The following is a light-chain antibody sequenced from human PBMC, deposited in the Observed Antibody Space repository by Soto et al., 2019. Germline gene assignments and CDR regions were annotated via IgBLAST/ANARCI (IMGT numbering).Light chain of an antibody. CDR2: GAS. V-gene: IGKV3-15*01. J-gene: IGKJ4*01. Sequence: ETVMTQSPATLSVSPGERATLSCRASQSVNSNLAWYQQESGQPPRLLVFGASTRATGVAARFSGSGSGTEFTLPICCLQSEDFAVYFCQQYASWPLTFGGGTKVEI. CDR3: QQYASWPLT. CDR1: QSVNSN.